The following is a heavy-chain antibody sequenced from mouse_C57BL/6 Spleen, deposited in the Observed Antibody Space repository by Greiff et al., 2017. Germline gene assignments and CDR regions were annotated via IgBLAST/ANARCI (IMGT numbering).Heavy chain of an antibody. D-gene: IGHD1-1*01. V-gene: IGHV1-81*01. CDR1: GYTFTSYG. J-gene: IGHJ1*03. Sequence: VQLQESGAELARPGASVKLSCKASGYTFTSYGISWVKQRTGQGLEWIGEIYPRSGNTYYNEKFKGKATLTADKSASTAYMELRSLTSEDSAVYFCARSGGSSFYWYFDVWGTGTTVTVSS. CDR3: ARSGGSSFYWYFDV. CDR2: IYPRSGNT.